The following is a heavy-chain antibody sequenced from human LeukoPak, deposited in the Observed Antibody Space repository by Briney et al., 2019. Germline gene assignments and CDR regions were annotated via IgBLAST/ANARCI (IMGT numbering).Heavy chain of an antibody. V-gene: IGHV3-30-3*01. D-gene: IGHD4-17*01. CDR1: GFTFSSYA. Sequence: GGSLRLSCVASGFTFSSYAMHWVRQAPGKGLEWVAVISFDGSNKYYADSVKGRFTISRDNSKNTLYLQMNSLRVEDTAVYYCARDSAYGDYFIDYWGQGTLVTVSP. CDR3: ARDSAYGDYFIDY. CDR2: ISFDGSNK. J-gene: IGHJ4*02.